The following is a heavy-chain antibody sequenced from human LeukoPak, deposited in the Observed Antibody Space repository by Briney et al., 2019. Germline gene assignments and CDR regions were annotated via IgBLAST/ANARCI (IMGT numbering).Heavy chain of an antibody. J-gene: IGHJ4*02. V-gene: IGHV4-61*02. CDR2: IYPSGST. CDR1: GGSISSGSYY. Sequence: PSQTLSLTCTVSGGSISSGSYYWSWIRQPAGKGLEWIGRIYPSGSTNYNPSLKSRVTISVDTSKNQFPLKLSSVTAADTAVYYCARGGMITFGGVIVENWGQGTLVTVSS. CDR3: ARGGMITFGGVIVEN. D-gene: IGHD3-16*02.